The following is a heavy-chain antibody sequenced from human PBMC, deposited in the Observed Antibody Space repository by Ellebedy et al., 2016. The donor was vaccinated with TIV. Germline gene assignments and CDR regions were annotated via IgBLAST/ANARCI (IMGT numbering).Heavy chain of an antibody. CDR1: GGTFSSYA. CDR2: IIPIFGTA. J-gene: IGHJ6*02. CDR3: ARDWYGGMNYYYGMDV. D-gene: IGHD4-23*01. Sequence: AASVKVSCKASGGTFSSYAISWVRQAPGQGLEWMGGIIPIFGTANYAQKFQGRVTITADESTSTAYMELSSLRSEDTAVYYCARDWYGGMNYYYGMDVWGQGTTVTVSS. V-gene: IGHV1-69*13.